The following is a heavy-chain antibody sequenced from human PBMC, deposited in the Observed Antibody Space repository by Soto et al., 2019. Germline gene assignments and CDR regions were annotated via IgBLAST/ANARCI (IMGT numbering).Heavy chain of an antibody. CDR2: IWYDGTNK. J-gene: IGHJ6*02. CDR3: ARDRGAVAGTRYYYVMDV. Sequence: QVQLVESGGGVVQPGRSLRLSCAASGFTFSSYGMHWVRQAPGKGLEWVAVIWYDGTNKYYADSVKGRFTISRDNSKNTLYLQMNSLRAEDTAVYYCARDRGAVAGTRYYYVMDVWGQGTTVTVSS. CDR1: GFTFSSYG. D-gene: IGHD6-13*01. V-gene: IGHV3-33*01.